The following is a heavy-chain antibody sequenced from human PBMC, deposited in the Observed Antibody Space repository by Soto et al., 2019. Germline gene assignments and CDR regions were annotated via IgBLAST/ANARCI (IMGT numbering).Heavy chain of an antibody. D-gene: IGHD5-18*01. CDR3: ARDGRILTNYYYYYGMDV. J-gene: IGHJ6*02. CDR2: IIPIFGTA. V-gene: IGHV1-69*12. Sequence: QVQLVQSGAEVKKPGSSVKVSCKASGGTFSSYAISWVRQAPGQGLEWMGGIIPIFGTANYAQKFQGRVTITADESTSTAYMELSSLRSEDTAVYYCARDGRILTNYYYYYGMDVWGQGTTVTVSS. CDR1: GGTFSSYA.